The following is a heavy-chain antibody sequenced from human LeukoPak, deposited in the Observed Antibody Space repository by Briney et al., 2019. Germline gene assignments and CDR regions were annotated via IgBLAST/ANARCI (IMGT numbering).Heavy chain of an antibody. Sequence: AGCLRLSCAASAFISKKYWMKWVRPVQGEGMECLANIQEDGSEKYYADSVKGRFTIYRDNPKNLLFLQINSLRVEDTAVYYCARETPRRGETRDGYRWGQGTVVTVSS. V-gene: IGHV3-7*01. D-gene: IGHD5-24*01. CDR1: AFISKKYW. J-gene: IGHJ4*02. CDR3: ARETPRRGETRDGYR. CDR2: IQEDGSEK.